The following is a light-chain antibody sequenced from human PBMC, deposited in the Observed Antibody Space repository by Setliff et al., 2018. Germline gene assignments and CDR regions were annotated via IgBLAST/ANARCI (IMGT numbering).Light chain of an antibody. CDR2: EVT. CDR3: LSYTSETTHAL. Sequence: QSALTQPAAVSGSPGQSITISCAGTNSDVGGYNYVSWYQQHPNKAPKLMIYEVTKRPSGVPDRFSGSKSGNTASLTISGLQAEDEADYYCLSYTSETTHALFAGGTK. CDR1: NSDVGGYNY. V-gene: IGLV2-14*03. J-gene: IGLJ2*01.